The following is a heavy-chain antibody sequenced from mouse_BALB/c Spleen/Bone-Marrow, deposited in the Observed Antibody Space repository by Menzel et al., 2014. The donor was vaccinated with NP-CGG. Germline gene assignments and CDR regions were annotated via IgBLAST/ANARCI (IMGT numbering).Heavy chain of an antibody. J-gene: IGHJ4*01. CDR3: ANPIYYYGSSWDYAMDY. D-gene: IGHD1-1*01. CDR1: GYSITSGYY. V-gene: IGHV3-6*02. CDR2: ISYDGSN. Sequence: EVKLEESGPGLVKPSQSLSLTCSVTGYSITSGYYWNWIRQFPGNKLEWMGYISYDGSNNYNPSLKNRISITRDTSKNQFFLKLNSVTTEDTATYYCANPIYYYGSSWDYAMDYWGQGTSVTVSS.